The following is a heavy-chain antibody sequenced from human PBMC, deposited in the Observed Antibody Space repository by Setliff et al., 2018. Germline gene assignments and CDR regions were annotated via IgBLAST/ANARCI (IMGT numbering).Heavy chain of an antibody. D-gene: IGHD7-27*01. CDR3: ARAWGRRDYSYMDV. J-gene: IGHJ6*03. Sequence: GGSLRLSCAASGFTFNTYWMHWVRQAPGKGLVWFSHINSDGSGTSYADSVKGRFTISRDNAKNQFSLHLKSVTAADAAVYYCARAWGRRDYSYMDVWGRGTTVTVSS. CDR1: GFTFNTYW. V-gene: IGHV3-74*01. CDR2: INSDGSGT.